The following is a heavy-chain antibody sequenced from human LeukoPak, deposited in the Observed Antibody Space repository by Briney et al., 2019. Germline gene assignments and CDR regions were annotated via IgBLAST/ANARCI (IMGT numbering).Heavy chain of an antibody. CDR3: GRLFAMRIGRGGDC. CDR2: MHPGDSDA. J-gene: IGHJ4*02. V-gene: IGHV5-51*01. CDR1: GYSITTHW. D-gene: IGHD2-8*01. Sequence: GEPLKISCKASGYSITTHWICWLRQMPEKLLEWMGIMHPGDSDARYSPSFQGQATISVDKSISIAYQQWSSLKAWATLVYYGGRLFAMRIGRGGDCWGQGTLVTVSS.